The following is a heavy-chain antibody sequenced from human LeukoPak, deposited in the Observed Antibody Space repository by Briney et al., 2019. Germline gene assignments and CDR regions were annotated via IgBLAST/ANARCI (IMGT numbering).Heavy chain of an antibody. J-gene: IGHJ5*02. Sequence: PGGSLRLSCAASGFTFTNFEMNWVRQAPGKGLEWVSYISYSGSTTSYADSVKGRFTISRDNAKNSLYLQMNSLRAEDTAVYYCARACPPAFDPWGQGTLVTVSS. V-gene: IGHV3-48*03. CDR3: ARACPPAFDP. CDR2: ISYSGSTT. CDR1: GFTFTNFE.